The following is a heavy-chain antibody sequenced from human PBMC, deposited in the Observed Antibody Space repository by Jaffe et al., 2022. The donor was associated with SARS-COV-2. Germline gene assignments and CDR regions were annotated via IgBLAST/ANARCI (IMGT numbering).Heavy chain of an antibody. Sequence: EVQLVESGGGLVKPGGSLRLSCAASGFTFSSYSMNWVRQAPGKGLEWVSSISSSSSYIYYADSVKGRFTISRDNAKNSLYLQMNSLRAEDTAVYYCARTPTVTNRAEYFQHWGQGTLVTVSS. V-gene: IGHV3-21*01. D-gene: IGHD4-17*01. CDR1: GFTFSSYS. J-gene: IGHJ1*01. CDR2: ISSSSSYI. CDR3: ARTPTVTNRAEYFQH.